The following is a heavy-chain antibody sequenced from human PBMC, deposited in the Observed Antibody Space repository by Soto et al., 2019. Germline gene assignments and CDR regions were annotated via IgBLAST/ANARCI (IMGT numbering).Heavy chain of an antibody. V-gene: IGHV3-11*01. D-gene: IGHD7-27*01. Sequence: QVRLVESGGGLVKPGGSLRLSCVASGFTFSDFSMTWIRQAPGKGLEWISYVSSRGHSIFYADSVKGRFTISRDNANKTLYLQMDSLRAEETAIYYCARDLYLTGGFFDRWGQGILVTVSS. CDR2: VSSRGHSI. J-gene: IGHJ4*02. CDR3: ARDLYLTGGFFDR. CDR1: GFTFSDFS.